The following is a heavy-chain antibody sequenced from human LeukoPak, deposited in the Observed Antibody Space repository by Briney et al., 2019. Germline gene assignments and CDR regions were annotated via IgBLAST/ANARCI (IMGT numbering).Heavy chain of an antibody. V-gene: IGHV3-21*01. Sequence: GGSLRLSCAASGFTFSSYSMNWVRQAPGKGLEWVSSISSSSSSIYYADSVKGRFTISRDNAKNSLYLQMNSLRAEDTAVYYCAKEGFGVVVYYFDYWGQGTLVTVSS. CDR1: GFTFSSYS. D-gene: IGHD3-3*01. CDR2: ISSSSSSI. CDR3: AKEGFGVVVYYFDY. J-gene: IGHJ4*02.